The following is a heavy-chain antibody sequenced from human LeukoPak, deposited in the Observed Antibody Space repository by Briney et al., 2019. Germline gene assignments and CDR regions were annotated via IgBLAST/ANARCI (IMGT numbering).Heavy chain of an antibody. D-gene: IGHD5-18*01. Sequence: SVKVSCKASVCTFSSYAISWVRQAPGQGLEWMGRIIPILGIANYAQNLQGRFTITADKSTSTAYMELSSLRSEDTAVYYCARFEAMGDYFDYWGQGTMVTVSS. CDR3: ARFEAMGDYFDY. J-gene: IGHJ4*02. CDR2: IIPILGIA. V-gene: IGHV1-69*04. CDR1: VCTFSSYA.